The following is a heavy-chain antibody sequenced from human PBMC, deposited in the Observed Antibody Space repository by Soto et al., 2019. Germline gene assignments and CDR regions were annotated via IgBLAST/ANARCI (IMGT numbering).Heavy chain of an antibody. J-gene: IGHJ4*02. Sequence: GGSLRLSCAASGFTFSSYAMSWFRQAPGKGLEWVSAISGSGGSTYYADSVKGRFTISRDNSKNTLYLQMNSLRAEDTAVYYCAKAWTGSYYRINFDYWGQGTLVTVSS. CDR2: ISGSGGST. CDR3: AKAWTGSYYRINFDY. V-gene: IGHV3-23*01. D-gene: IGHD3-10*01. CDR1: GFTFSSYA.